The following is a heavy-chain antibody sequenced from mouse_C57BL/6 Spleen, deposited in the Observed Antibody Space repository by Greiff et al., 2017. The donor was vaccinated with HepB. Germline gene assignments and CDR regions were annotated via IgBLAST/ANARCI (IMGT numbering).Heavy chain of an antibody. V-gene: IGHV1-53*01. CDR2: INPSNGGT. CDR3: ARDPYYYGSLDYYAMDY. D-gene: IGHD1-1*01. CDR1: GYTFTSYW. J-gene: IGHJ4*01. Sequence: QVQLQQPGTELVKPGASVKLSCKASGYTFTSYWMHWVKQRPGQGLEWIGNINPSNGGTNYNEKFKSKATLTVDKSSSTAYMQLSSLTSEDSAVYYCARDPYYYGSLDYYAMDYWGQGTSVTVSS.